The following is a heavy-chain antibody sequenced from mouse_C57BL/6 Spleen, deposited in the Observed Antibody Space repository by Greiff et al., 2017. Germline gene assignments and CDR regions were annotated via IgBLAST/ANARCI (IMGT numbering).Heavy chain of an antibody. V-gene: IGHV1-80*01. CDR2: IYPADGDT. CDR1: GYAFSSYW. Sequence: VKLQESGAELVKPGASVKISCKASGYAFSSYWMHWVKQRPVKGLEWIGHIYPADGDTNYNGKFKGKATLTADKSSSTAYMQLSSLTSEDSAVYCCARGYSNSLVLAYWGQGTLVTVSA. CDR3: ARGYSNSLVLAY. J-gene: IGHJ3*01. D-gene: IGHD2-5*01.